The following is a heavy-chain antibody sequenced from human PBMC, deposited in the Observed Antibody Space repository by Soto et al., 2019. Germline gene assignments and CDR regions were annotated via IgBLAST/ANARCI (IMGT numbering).Heavy chain of an antibody. CDR3: AHISCDSRICSVDS. CDR1: GFSLTTEGVA. V-gene: IGHV2-5*02. J-gene: IGHJ1*01. D-gene: IGHD3-22*01. Sequence: QITLEESGPTLLKPTQTLTLTCTFSGFSLTTEGVAVAWARQSPGKAPEWLAVIFWADDKRFNPTLSSRLTITQDTSKSQVFLTLTRVDPADTGTYFFAHISCDSRICSVDSWGPGTLVTVSS. CDR2: IFWADDK.